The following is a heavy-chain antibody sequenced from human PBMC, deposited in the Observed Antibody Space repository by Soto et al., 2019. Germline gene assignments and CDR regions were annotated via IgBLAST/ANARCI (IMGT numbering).Heavy chain of an antibody. CDR3: AKGLYYYDSSGYRLVDY. CDR2: VSVSGGTT. CDR1: GFMFNNYA. J-gene: IGHJ4*02. V-gene: IGHV3-23*01. Sequence: EVQLLESGGGLVQPGGSLRLSCAASGFMFNNYAMSWVRQAPGKGLEWVSTVSVSGGTTYYADSLKGRFTISRDNSKKTVYLQMNRRRADDTAIYYCAKGLYYYDSSGYRLVDYWGQGTLVTVSS. D-gene: IGHD3-22*01.